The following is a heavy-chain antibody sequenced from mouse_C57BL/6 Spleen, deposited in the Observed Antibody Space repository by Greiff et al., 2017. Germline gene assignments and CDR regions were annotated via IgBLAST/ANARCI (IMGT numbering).Heavy chain of an antibody. D-gene: IGHD1-1*01. Sequence: QVQLKESGAELVRPGASVKLSCKASGYTFTDYYINWVKQRPGQGLEWIARIYPGSGNTNYNEKFKVKATLTAEKSSSTAYMQLSSRTSEDSAVYVCARLHGSSYLDYWGQGTTLTVSS. V-gene: IGHV1-76*01. CDR1: GYTFTDYY. J-gene: IGHJ2*01. CDR2: IYPGSGNT. CDR3: ARLHGSSYLDY.